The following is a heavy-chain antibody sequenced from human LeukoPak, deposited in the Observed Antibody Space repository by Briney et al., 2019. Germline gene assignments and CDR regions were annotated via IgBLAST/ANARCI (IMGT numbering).Heavy chain of an antibody. J-gene: IGHJ4*02. V-gene: IGHV4-30-2*01. Sequence: SQTLSLTCAVSGGSISSGGYSWSWIRQPPGEGLEWIGYIYHSGSTYYNPSLKSRVTISVDTSKNQFSLKLSSVTAADTAVYYCCGSGWFAGPFGYWGQGALVTVSS. CDR3: CGSGWFAGPFGY. CDR1: GGSISSGGYS. CDR2: IYHSGST. D-gene: IGHD6-19*01.